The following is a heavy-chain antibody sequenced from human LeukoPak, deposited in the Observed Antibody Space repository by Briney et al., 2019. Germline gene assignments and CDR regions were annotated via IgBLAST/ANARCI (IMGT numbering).Heavy chain of an antibody. CDR3: ARAVVDSSGSYDY. J-gene: IGHJ4*02. V-gene: IGHV4-4*02. D-gene: IGHD3-22*01. CDR2: IYHSGRT. Sequence: SETLSLTCAVSGGSISRGNWWSGGRQPPGKGLERIGEIYHSGRTNYNPSLKSRVTISVDKSKNQFSLKLSSVTAADTAVYYCARAVVDSSGSYDYWGQGTLVTVSS. CDR1: GGSISRGNW.